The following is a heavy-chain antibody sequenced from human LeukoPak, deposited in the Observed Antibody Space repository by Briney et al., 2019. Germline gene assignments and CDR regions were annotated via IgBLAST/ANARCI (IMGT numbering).Heavy chain of an antibody. Sequence: SETLSLTCTVSGGSISSSFYYWGWIRQAPGKGLEWIGSINYSGSTYYNTSLKSRVTISVSTSKNQFSLKLSSVTAADTAVYYCARDPGLLWFGVSDWGQGTLVTVSS. CDR1: GGSISSSFYY. D-gene: IGHD3-10*01. CDR3: ARDPGLLWFGVSD. CDR2: INYSGST. V-gene: IGHV4-39*07. J-gene: IGHJ4*02.